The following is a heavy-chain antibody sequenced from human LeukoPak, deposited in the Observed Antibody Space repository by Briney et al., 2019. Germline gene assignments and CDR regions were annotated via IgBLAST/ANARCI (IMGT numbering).Heavy chain of an antibody. D-gene: IGHD2-2*01. Sequence: ASVKVSCKASGYTFTGYYMHWVRQAPGQGLEWVGWINPNSGDTNYAQRFQGRGTMTRDTSISTAYMDLSMLRSDDTAVYYCARDSGYCSSTGCYYFDYWGQGTLVTVSS. J-gene: IGHJ4*02. CDR1: GYTFTGYY. CDR3: ARDSGYCSSTGCYYFDY. CDR2: INPNSGDT. V-gene: IGHV1-2*02.